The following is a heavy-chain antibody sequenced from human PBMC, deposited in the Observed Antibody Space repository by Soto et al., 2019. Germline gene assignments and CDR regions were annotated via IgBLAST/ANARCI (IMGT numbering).Heavy chain of an antibody. J-gene: IGHJ5*02. CDR2: IYWDDDK. V-gene: IGHV2-5*02. CDR3: ARRAAAAGSRLAWFDH. D-gene: IGHD6-13*01. CDR1: GFSLSTSGVG. Sequence: QITLKESGPTLVKPTQTLTLTCTFSGFSLSTSGVGVGWIRQPPGKALEWLALIYWDDDKRYSPSLQSRLTITKDTSTTRVVLTMTDMDPVDSATYSCARRAAAAGSRLAWFDHWGQGTLVTVSS.